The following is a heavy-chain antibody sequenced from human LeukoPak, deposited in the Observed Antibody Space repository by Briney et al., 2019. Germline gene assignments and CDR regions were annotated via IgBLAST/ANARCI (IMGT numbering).Heavy chain of an antibody. V-gene: IGHV3-30*18. CDR1: GFIFSSYS. J-gene: IGHJ4*02. D-gene: IGHD3-10*01. Sequence: GGSLRLSCAAAGFIFSSYSMHWVRQAPGKGLEWVAVISCDGSKKYYPESVRGRFTISRDNSKNTLFLQMNSLRAEDTAVYYCAKDFGYDSGTYLEQWGQGTLVTVSS. CDR2: ISCDGSKK. CDR3: AKDFGYDSGTYLEQ.